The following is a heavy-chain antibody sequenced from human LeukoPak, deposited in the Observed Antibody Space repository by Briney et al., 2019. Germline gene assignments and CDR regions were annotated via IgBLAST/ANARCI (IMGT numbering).Heavy chain of an antibody. Sequence: ASVKVSCKASGGTFSSYAISWVRQAPGQGLEWMGGIIPVFGTANYAQKFQGRVTITADESTSTAYMELSSLRSEDTAVYYCARDAGYCTNGVCASGNWFDPWGQGTLVTVSS. CDR1: GGTFSSYA. CDR3: ARDAGYCTNGVCASGNWFDP. CDR2: IIPVFGTA. J-gene: IGHJ5*02. D-gene: IGHD2-8*01. V-gene: IGHV1-69*01.